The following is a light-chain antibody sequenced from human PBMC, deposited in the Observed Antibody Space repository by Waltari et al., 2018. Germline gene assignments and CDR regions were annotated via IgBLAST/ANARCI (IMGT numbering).Light chain of an antibody. CDR2: KDK. Sequence: SYELTQPPSVSVSPGQTARITRPGAGFPNQNANWYQQKAGQAPVMVVYKDKERPSGIPDRFSGSSSGTTVSLTISGVQAEDEADYYCQSTDRRGAVIFGGGTTLTVL. J-gene: IGLJ2*01. CDR3: QSTDRRGAVI. V-gene: IGLV3-25*03. CDR1: GFPNQN.